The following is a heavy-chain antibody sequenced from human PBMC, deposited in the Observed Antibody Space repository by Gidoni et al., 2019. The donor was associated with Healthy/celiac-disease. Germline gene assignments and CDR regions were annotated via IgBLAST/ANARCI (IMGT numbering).Heavy chain of an antibody. CDR1: GFTFSSYE. V-gene: IGHV3-48*03. D-gene: IGHD1-7*01. Sequence: EVQLVESGGGLVQPVGSLSLSCPASGFTFSSYEMNWVRQAPGKGLEWVSYISSSGSTIYYADSVKGRFTISRDNAKNSLYLQMNSLRAEDTAVYYCARELFWNYQTINDYWGQGTLVTVSS. J-gene: IGHJ4*02. CDR3: ARELFWNYQTINDY. CDR2: ISSSGSTI.